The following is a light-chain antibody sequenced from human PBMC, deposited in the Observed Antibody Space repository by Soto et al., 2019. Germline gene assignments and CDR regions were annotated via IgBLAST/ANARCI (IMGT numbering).Light chain of an antibody. CDR2: WAS. Sequence: DIVMTQSPDSLAVSLGERATINCKSSQSVLYSSNNKNYLAWYQQKPGQPPKLLIYWASTRESGVPDRFCGGGSGTDFTLTISSLQAEDVAVYYCQQYYSTPYTFGQGTKLEIK. J-gene: IGKJ2*01. CDR3: QQYYSTPYT. CDR1: QSVLYSSNNKNY. V-gene: IGKV4-1*01.